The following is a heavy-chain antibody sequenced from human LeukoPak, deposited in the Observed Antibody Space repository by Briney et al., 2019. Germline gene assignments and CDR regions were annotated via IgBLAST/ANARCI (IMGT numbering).Heavy chain of an antibody. CDR3: ARNDYFGINNGMDV. V-gene: IGHV4-34*01. Sequence: PSQTLSLTCAVSGGSFGDFYWSWIRQPPGKGLEWIGEINHSGYTNYYPSLKSRVTISVDTSKNQFSLRLSSVTAADTAVYYCARNDYFGINNGMDVWGQGTTVTVS. CDR1: GGSFGDFY. J-gene: IGHJ6*02. D-gene: IGHD2/OR15-2a*01. CDR2: INHSGYT.